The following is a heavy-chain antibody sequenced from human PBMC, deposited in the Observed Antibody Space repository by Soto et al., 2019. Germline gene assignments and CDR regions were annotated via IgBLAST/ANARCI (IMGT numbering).Heavy chain of an antibody. V-gene: IGHV3-33*01. CDR1: GFTFSSYG. D-gene: IGHD6-6*01. Sequence: GGSLRLSCAASGFTFSSYGMHWVRQAPGKGLEWVAVIWYDGSNKYYADSVKGRFTISRDNSKNMLYLQMNSLRAEDTAVYYCARDLIAARPEWYTDYWGQGTLVTVSS. J-gene: IGHJ4*02. CDR2: IWYDGSNK. CDR3: ARDLIAARPEWYTDY.